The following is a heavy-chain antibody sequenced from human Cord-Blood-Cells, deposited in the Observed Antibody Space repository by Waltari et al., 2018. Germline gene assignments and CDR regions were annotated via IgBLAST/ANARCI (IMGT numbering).Heavy chain of an antibody. CDR3: AKDQEVRGVNDAFDI. CDR1: GFTFSSYA. CDR2: ISGSGGSK. V-gene: IGHV3-23*01. D-gene: IGHD3-10*01. Sequence: LESGGGLVQPGGSLRLSCAASGFTFSSYAMSWVRQAPGKGLEWVSAISGSGGSKYYADSVKGRFTISRDNSKNTLYLQMNSLRAEDTAVYYCAKDQEVRGVNDAFDIWGQGTMVTVSS. J-gene: IGHJ3*02.